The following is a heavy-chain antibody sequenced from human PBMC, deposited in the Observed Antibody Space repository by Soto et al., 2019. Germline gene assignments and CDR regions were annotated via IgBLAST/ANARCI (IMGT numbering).Heavy chain of an antibody. V-gene: IGHV3-23*01. CDR2: ISGSGGST. D-gene: IGHD3-22*01. Sequence: GESLKISCAASGFTFSSYAMSWVRPAPGKGLEWVSAISGSGGSTYYADSEKGQFTISSDNSRNTLYLQMNSLRAEDTAVDYCAKDPRAGRAYYYDNSGYIDYWGQGTLVTVSS. J-gene: IGHJ4*02. CDR1: GFTFSSYA. CDR3: AKDPRAGRAYYYDNSGYIDY.